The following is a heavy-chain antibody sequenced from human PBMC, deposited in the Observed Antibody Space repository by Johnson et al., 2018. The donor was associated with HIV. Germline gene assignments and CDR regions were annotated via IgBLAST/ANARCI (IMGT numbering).Heavy chain of an antibody. V-gene: IGHV3-30*03. CDR1: GFTFSRCG. CDR2: ISNDGSNE. J-gene: IGHJ3*02. CDR3: VRGRISMTVVDLRGGAFDI. D-gene: IGHD3-22*01. Sequence: QVQLVESGGGVVQPGTSLRLSCAASGFTFSRCGMHWVRQAPGKGLEWAAVISNDGSNEYYTDSVKGRFTISRDNSKNTLYLQMNSLRAVDTAIYYCVRGRISMTVVDLRGGAFDIWGQGTTVTVSS.